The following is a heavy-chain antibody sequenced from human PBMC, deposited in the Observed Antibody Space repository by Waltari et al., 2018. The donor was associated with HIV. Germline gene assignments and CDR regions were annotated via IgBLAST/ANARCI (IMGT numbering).Heavy chain of an antibody. CDR1: GYTFTSYD. D-gene: IGHD3-3*01. CDR2: MNPNSGNT. Sequence: QVQLVQSGAEVKKPGASVKVSCKASGYTFTSYDINWVRQATGQGLEWMGWMNPNSGNTGYAQKFQGRVTMTRNTSISTAYMELSSLRSEDTAVYYCARGRWYYDFWSGYWGGFDPWGQGTLVTVSS. V-gene: IGHV1-8*01. J-gene: IGHJ5*02. CDR3: ARGRWYYDFWSGYWGGFDP.